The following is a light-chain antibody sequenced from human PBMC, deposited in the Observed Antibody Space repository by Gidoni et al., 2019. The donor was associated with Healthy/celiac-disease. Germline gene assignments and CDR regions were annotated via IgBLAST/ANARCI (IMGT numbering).Light chain of an antibody. J-gene: IGKJ4*02. CDR2: GAS. V-gene: IGKV3-20*01. CDR3: QQYGSSPLT. Sequence: EIVLTKSPGTMSLSPGERAILSCRDSQSVSSSYLAWYQQKPGQAPRLLIYGASSRATGIPDRFSGSGSGTDFTLTISRLEPEDFAVYYCQQYGSSPLTFGGGTKVEIK. CDR1: QSVSSSY.